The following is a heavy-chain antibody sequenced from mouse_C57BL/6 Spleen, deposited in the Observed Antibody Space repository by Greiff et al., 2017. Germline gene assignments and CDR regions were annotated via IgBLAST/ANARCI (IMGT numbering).Heavy chain of an antibody. CDR3: ARGGGSNYFDY. V-gene: IGHV1-80*01. Sequence: VKLVESGAELVKPGASVKISCKASGYAFSSYWMNWVKQRPGKGLEWIGQIYPGDGDTNYNGKFEGKATLTADKSSSTAYMQLSSLTSEDSAVYFCARGGGSNYFDYWGQGTTLTVSS. CDR2: IYPGDGDT. D-gene: IGHD1-1*01. CDR1: GYAFSSYW. J-gene: IGHJ2*01.